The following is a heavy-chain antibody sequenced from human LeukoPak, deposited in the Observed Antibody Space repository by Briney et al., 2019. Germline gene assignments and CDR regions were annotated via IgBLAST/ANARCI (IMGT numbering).Heavy chain of an antibody. V-gene: IGHV4-34*01. Sequence: SETLSLTCAVYGGSFSGYYWSWIRQPPGKGLEWIGEINHSGSANYNPSLKSRVTISVDTSKNQFSLKLSSVTAADTAVYYCARWSSGRPYWGQGTLVTVSS. CDR2: INHSGSA. CDR1: GGSFSGYY. CDR3: ARWSSGRPY. J-gene: IGHJ4*02. D-gene: IGHD1-26*01.